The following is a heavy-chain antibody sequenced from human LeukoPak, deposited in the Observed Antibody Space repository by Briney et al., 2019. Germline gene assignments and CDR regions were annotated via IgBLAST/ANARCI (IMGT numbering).Heavy chain of an antibody. J-gene: IGHJ4*02. D-gene: IGHD3-22*01. CDR3: ARTYYYDSSGYPFDY. CDR1: GGSISSSSYY. V-gene: IGHV4-39*07. Sequence: SETLSLTCTVSGGSISSSSYYWGWIRQPPGKGLEWIGSIYYSGSTYYNPSLKSRVTISVDTSKNQFSLKLSSVTAADTAVYYCARTYYYDSSGYPFDYWGQGTLVTVSS. CDR2: IYYSGST.